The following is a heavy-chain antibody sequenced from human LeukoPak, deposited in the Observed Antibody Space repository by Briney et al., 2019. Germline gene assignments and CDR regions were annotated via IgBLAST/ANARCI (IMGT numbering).Heavy chain of an antibody. CDR2: IIPILGIA. CDR1: GGTFSSYA. V-gene: IGHV1-69*04. D-gene: IGHD3-22*01. CDR3: ARVEFYDSSGYLDPTFDY. J-gene: IGHJ4*02. Sequence: ASVKVSCKASGGTFSSYAISWVRQASGQGLEWMGRIIPILGIANYAQKFQGRVTITADKSTSTAYMELSSLRSEDSAVYHCARVEFYDSSGYLDPTFDYWGQGTLVTVSS.